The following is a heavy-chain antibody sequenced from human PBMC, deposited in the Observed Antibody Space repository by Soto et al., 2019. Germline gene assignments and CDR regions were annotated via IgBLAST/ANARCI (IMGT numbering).Heavy chain of an antibody. CDR3: ARDKITGLFDY. Sequence: QVQLQQWGAGRLKPSETLSLTCAVYGGSFSGYYWTWIRQPPGTGLEWIGEINHSGSTNYNPSLNSRVTISVDTSKNQFSLKLTSVTAADTAVYYCARDKITGLFDYWGQGTLVTVSS. V-gene: IGHV4-34*01. CDR2: INHSGST. J-gene: IGHJ4*02. D-gene: IGHD3-16*01. CDR1: GGSFSGYY.